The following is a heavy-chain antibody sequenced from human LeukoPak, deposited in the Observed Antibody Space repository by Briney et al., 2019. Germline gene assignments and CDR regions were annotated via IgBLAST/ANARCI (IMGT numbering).Heavy chain of an antibody. CDR2: SSPNNGNR. CDR3: ARDNDSRDPPHFDY. J-gene: IGHJ4*02. D-gene: IGHD3-16*01. Sequence: ASVKVSCKTSGYTFTTYGISWVRQAPGQGLEWMGWSSPNNGNRNYAQKFQGRVTMTTDTSTATAYMELRSLRSEDTAVYYCARDNDSRDPPHFDYWGQGTLVTVSS. CDR1: GYTFTTYG. V-gene: IGHV1-18*01.